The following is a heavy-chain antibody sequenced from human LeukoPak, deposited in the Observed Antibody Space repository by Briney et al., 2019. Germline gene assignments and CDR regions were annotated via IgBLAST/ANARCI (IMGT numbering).Heavy chain of an antibody. D-gene: IGHD3-22*01. CDR2: IYYSGST. J-gene: IGHJ3*02. CDR3: ARIGTMTKGAFDI. V-gene: IGHV4-59*01. CDR1: GGSTSSYY. Sequence: SETLSLTCTVSGGSTSSYYWSWIRQPPGKGLEWIGYIYYSGSTNYNPSLKSRVTISVDTSKNQFSLKLSSVTAADTAVYYCARIGTMTKGAFDIWGQGTMVTVSS.